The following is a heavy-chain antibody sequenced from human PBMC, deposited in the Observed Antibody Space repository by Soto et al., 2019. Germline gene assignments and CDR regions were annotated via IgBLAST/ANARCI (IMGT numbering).Heavy chain of an antibody. Sequence: PGGSLRLSCAASGFTVSSNYMSWVRQAPGKGLEWVSVIYSGGSTYYADSVKGRFTISRDNSKNTLYLQMNSLRAEDTAVYYCARLGGGYYYGKWAFDIWGQGTMVTVSS. V-gene: IGHV3-66*01. D-gene: IGHD3-22*01. CDR3: ARLGGGYYYGKWAFDI. CDR1: GFTVSSNY. J-gene: IGHJ3*02. CDR2: IYSGGST.